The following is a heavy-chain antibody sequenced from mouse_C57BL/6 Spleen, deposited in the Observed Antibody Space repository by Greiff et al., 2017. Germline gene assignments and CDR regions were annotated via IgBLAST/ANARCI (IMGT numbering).Heavy chain of an antibody. D-gene: IGHD3-3*01. J-gene: IGHJ4*01. CDR1: GFTFSDYG. CDR3: EGGAGGMDY. Sequence: EVKVEESGGGLVKPGGSLKLSCAASGFTFSDYGMHWVRQAPEKGLEWVAYISSGSSTIYYAGTVKGRFPISRDKAKNTLFRQITGVRSEDPAMYYCEGGAGGMDYWGQGTSVTVSS. V-gene: IGHV5-17*01. CDR2: ISSGSSTI.